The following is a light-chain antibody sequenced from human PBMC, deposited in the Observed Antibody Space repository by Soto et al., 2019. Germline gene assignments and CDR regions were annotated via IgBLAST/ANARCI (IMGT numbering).Light chain of an antibody. CDR1: SGHSNYA. V-gene: IGLV4-69*01. Sequence: QLVLTQSPSASASLGASVRLTCTLSSGHSNYAIAWHQQQPEKGPRFLMNVNIDGTHTKGDGIPDRFSGASSGAERYLTISSLQSEDEADYYCQTWDTGIRVFGGGTQLTVL. CDR3: QTWDTGIRV. CDR2: VNIDGTH. J-gene: IGLJ3*02.